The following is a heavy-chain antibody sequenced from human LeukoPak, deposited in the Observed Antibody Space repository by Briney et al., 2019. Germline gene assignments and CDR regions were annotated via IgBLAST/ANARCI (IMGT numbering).Heavy chain of an antibody. V-gene: IGHV3-53*01. D-gene: IGHD2-15*01. J-gene: IGHJ3*02. CDR2: IYSGGST. CDR3: ARRSSCGSCYSVGAFDI. CDR1: GFTVSSNY. Sequence: GGSLRLSCAASGFTVSSNYMSWVRQAPGKGLEWVSVIYSGGSTYYADSVKGRITISRDHCKNTLYLQMNSLRAEDTAVYYCARRSSCGSCYSVGAFDIWGQGTMVTVSS.